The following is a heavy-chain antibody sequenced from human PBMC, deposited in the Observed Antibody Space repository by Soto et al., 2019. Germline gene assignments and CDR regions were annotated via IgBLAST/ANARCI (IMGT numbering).Heavy chain of an antibody. V-gene: IGHV3-7*01. Sequence: VGSLRLSCVVSGLTFRSYWMSWVRQAPGKGLEWVANINQDGSESYYVDSVKGRFTISRDNAKNSLYLQMTSLRAEDTAVYYRERPARECSSPGCANWGQGTLVTVSS. CDR2: INQDGSES. CDR1: GLTFRSYW. J-gene: IGHJ4*02. CDR3: ERPARECSSPGCAN. D-gene: IGHD2-2*01.